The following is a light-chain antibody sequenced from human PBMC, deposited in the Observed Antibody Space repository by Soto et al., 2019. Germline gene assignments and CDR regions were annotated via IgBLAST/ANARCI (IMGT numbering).Light chain of an antibody. V-gene: IGLV1-44*01. CDR1: SSNIGSNT. CDR2: SNN. J-gene: IGLJ1*01. CDR3: TSYAGSNNWV. Sequence: QSVLTQPPSASGTPGQRVTISCSGSSSNIGSNTVNWYQQLPGTAPKLLIYSNNQRPSGVPDRFSGSKSGTSASLAISGLQSEDEADYYCTSYAGSNNWVFGTGTKVTVL.